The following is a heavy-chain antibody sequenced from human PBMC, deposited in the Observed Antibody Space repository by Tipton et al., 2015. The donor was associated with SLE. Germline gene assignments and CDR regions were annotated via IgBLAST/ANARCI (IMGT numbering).Heavy chain of an antibody. D-gene: IGHD6-13*01. Sequence: TLPLTCAVYGGSFSGYYWSWIRQPPGKGLEWIGYIYYSGSTNYNPSLKSRVTISVDTSKNQFSLKLSSVTAADTAVYYCARALGIAGRVYWYFDLWGRGTLVTVSS. CDR3: ARALGIAGRVYWYFDL. CDR2: IYYSGST. V-gene: IGHV4-59*01. CDR1: GGSFSGYY. J-gene: IGHJ2*01.